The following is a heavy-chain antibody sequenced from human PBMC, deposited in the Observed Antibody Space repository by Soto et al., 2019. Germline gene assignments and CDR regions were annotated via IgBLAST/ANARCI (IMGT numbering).Heavy chain of an antibody. CDR3: ARGNGDYYFDY. CDR2: ISSSGSTI. J-gene: IGHJ4*02. CDR1: GFTFSSYE. V-gene: IGHV3-48*03. D-gene: IGHD4-17*01. Sequence: PGGSLRLSCAASGFTFSSYEMNWFRQAPGKGLEWVSYISSSGSTIYYADSVKGRFTISRDNAKNSLYLQMNSLRAEDTAVYYCARGNGDYYFDYWGQGTLVTVS.